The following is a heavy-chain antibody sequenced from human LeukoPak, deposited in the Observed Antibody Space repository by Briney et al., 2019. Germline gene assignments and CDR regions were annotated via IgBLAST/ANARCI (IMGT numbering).Heavy chain of an antibody. CDR3: ARGTAMVYY. J-gene: IGHJ4*02. D-gene: IGHD5-18*01. Sequence: SETLCLTCTVSGYSISSGCYWGWIRQPPGKGLEWIGSIYHSGSTYYNPSLKSRVTISVDTSKNQFSLKLSSVTAADTAVYYCARGTAMVYYWGQGTLVTVSS. CDR1: GYSISSGCY. V-gene: IGHV4-38-2*02. CDR2: IYHSGST.